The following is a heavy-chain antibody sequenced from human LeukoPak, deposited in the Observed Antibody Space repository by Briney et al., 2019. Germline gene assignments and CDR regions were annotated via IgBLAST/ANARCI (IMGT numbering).Heavy chain of an antibody. CDR2: INPNSGGT. V-gene: IGHV1-2*06. CDR1: GYTFTGYY. J-gene: IGHJ4*02. D-gene: IGHD2-15*01. Sequence: ASVKVSCKASGYTFTGYYMHWVRQAPGQGLEWMGRINPNSGGTNYAQKFQGRVTMTRDTSVSTACMELSRLRSDDTAVYYCARDSEDIVVVVAAMWGQGTLVTVSS. CDR3: ARDSEDIVVVVAAM.